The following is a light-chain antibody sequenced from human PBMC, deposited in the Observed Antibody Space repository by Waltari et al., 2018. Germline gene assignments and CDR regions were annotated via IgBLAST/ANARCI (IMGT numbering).Light chain of an antibody. CDR1: NNDVGASNF. CDR3: CSFTATHTLL. V-gene: IGLV2-14*03. Sequence: QSALTQPASVSGSPGQSITISCTGTNNDVGASNFVSWYQQHPGRAPHLMIYDVTERPSGISYRFSGSKSANTASLTISGLLPEDEAIYYCCSFTATHTLLFGGGTTVTVL. CDR2: DVT. J-gene: IGLJ2*01.